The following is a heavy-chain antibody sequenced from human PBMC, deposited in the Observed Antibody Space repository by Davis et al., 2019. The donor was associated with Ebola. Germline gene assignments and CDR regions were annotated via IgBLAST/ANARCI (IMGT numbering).Heavy chain of an antibody. J-gene: IGHJ4*02. Sequence: SETLPPTCTAPGDPISSYYWRWIRQTPGQELEWIGYIHHSGTTNYSPSLKSRVTVSVDPSKNQFSLKLKSVTAAETAVYYCASTIFGVAIDRFDYWGQGHLVTVSS. CDR2: IHHSGTT. V-gene: IGHV4-4*09. CDR3: ASTIFGVAIDRFDY. D-gene: IGHD3-3*01. CDR1: GDPISSYY.